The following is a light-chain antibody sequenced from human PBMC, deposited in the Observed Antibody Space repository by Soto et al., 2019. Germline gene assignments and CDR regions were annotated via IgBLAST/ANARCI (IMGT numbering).Light chain of an antibody. CDR3: QQSYSTPT. J-gene: IGKJ5*01. CDR1: QGISSY. CDR2: AAS. Sequence: DIQLPQSPSFLSASVGDRVTIPCRASQGISSYLAWYQQKPGKAPKLLIYAASTLQSGVPSRFSGSGSGTDFTLTISSLQPEDFATYYCQQSYSTPTFGQGTRVEIK. V-gene: IGKV1-39*01.